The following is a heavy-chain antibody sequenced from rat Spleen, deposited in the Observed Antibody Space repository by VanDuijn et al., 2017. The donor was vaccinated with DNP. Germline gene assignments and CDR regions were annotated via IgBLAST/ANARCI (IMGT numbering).Heavy chain of an antibody. Sequence: VQLQESGPGLVKPSQSLSLTCSVTGYSITSNYWGWIRKFPGNKMEWIGYISYSGSTSYNPSLKSRISITRDTSKNQSILQLNSVTTEDTATYYCARWPGYNPPYAMDAWGQGTSVTVS. V-gene: IGHV3-1*01. J-gene: IGHJ4*01. CDR1: GYSITSNY. CDR3: ARWPGYNPPYAMDA. D-gene: IGHD1-4*01. CDR2: ISYSGST.